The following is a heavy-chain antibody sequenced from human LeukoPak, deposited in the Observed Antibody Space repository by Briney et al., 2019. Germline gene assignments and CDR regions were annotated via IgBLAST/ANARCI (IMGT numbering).Heavy chain of an antibody. CDR3: ARGFKYSSGWYYFDY. CDR1: GFTVSSNH. Sequence: GSLRLSCAASGFTVSSNHMNWVRQAPGKGLEWVSVIYSGGSTYYADSVKGRFTISRDNSKNTLYLQMNSLRAEDTAVYYCARGFKYSSGWYYFDYWGQGTLVTVSS. D-gene: IGHD6-19*01. V-gene: IGHV3-53*01. J-gene: IGHJ4*02. CDR2: IYSGGST.